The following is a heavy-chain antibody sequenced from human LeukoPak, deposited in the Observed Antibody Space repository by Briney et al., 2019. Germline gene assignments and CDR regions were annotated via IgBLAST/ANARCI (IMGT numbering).Heavy chain of an antibody. CDR2: TYYRSKWYN. CDR1: GDSVSSNSAA. D-gene: IGHD2-2*02. J-gene: IGHJ5*02. CDR3: ARLHCSSTSCYSIPPEWFDP. V-gene: IGHV6-1*01. Sequence: SQTLSLTCAISGDSVSSNSAAWNWIRQSPSRGLEWLGRTYYRSKWYNDYAVSVKSRITINPGTSKNQFSLKLSSVTAADTAVYYCARLHCSSTSCYSIPPEWFDPWGQGTLVTVSS.